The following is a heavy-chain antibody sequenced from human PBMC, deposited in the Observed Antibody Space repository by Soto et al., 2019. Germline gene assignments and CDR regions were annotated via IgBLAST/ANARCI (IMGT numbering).Heavy chain of an antibody. D-gene: IGHD2-21*02. CDR2: IKQDGSEK. J-gene: IGHJ6*03. V-gene: IGHV3-7*03. CDR1: GFTFSSYW. CDR3: ARTIVVVTDRYYYYYYMDV. Sequence: GGSLRLSCAASGFTFSSYWMSWVRQAPGKGLEWVANIKQDGSEKYYVDSVKGRFTISRDNAKNSLYLQMNSLRAEDTAVYYCARTIVVVTDRYYYYYYMDVWGKGTTVTVSS.